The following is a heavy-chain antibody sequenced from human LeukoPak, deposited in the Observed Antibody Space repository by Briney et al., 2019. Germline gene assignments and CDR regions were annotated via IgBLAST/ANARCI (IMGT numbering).Heavy chain of an antibody. Sequence: PSETLSLTRTVSGYSISSGYYWGWIRQPPGKGLEWIGEINHSGSTNYNPSLKSRVTISVDTSKNQFSLRLSSVTAADTAVYYCARHRIAATIFDYWGQGTLVTVSS. CDR3: ARHRIAATIFDY. CDR1: GYSISSGYY. D-gene: IGHD6-13*01. CDR2: INHSGST. J-gene: IGHJ4*02. V-gene: IGHV4-38-2*02.